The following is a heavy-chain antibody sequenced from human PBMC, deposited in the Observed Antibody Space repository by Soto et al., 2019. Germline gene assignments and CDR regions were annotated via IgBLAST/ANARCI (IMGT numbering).Heavy chain of an antibody. D-gene: IGHD2-15*01. CDR1: GFTFSSYA. Sequence: GGSLRLSCAASGFTFSSYAMRWVRQAPGKGLEWVSAISGSGGSTYYADSVKGRFTISRDNSKNTLYLQMNSLRAEDTAVYYCAKALKGSDAFDIWGQGTMVTVSS. J-gene: IGHJ3*02. CDR3: AKALKGSDAFDI. CDR2: ISGSGGST. V-gene: IGHV3-23*01.